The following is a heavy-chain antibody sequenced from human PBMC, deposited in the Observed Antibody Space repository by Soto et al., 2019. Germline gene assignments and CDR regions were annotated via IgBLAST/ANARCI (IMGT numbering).Heavy chain of an antibody. CDR3: ARGPLTTYFDY. CDR2: FYYSGST. V-gene: IGHV4-59*01. CDR1: GGSISSYY. Sequence: PSETLSLTCTVSGGSISSYYWSWIRQPPGKGLEWIGYFYYSGSTNYNPSLKSRVTISVDTSKNQFSLKLSSVTAAEKAVYYWARGPLTTYFDYWGQGTRVTVS. J-gene: IGHJ4*02.